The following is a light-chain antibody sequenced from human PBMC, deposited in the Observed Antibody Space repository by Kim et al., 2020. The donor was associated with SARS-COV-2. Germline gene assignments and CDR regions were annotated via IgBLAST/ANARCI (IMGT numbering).Light chain of an antibody. Sequence: SYELTQPPSVSVAPGKTARITCGGNNIGSKSVHWYQQKPGQAPVLVIYYDSDRPSGIPERFSGSNSGNTATLTISRVEAGDEADYYCQVWDSSSDHLNWVFGGGTKLTVL. CDR1: NIGSKS. CDR2: YDS. CDR3: QVWDSSSDHLNWV. V-gene: IGLV3-21*04. J-gene: IGLJ3*02.